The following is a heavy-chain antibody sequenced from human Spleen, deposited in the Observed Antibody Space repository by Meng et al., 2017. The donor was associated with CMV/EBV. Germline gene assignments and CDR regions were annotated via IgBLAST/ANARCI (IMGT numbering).Heavy chain of an antibody. CDR2: INPNSGGT. D-gene: IGHD4/OR15-4a*01. CDR3: ARGLVPPTSGPGWFDP. CDR1: GYTFTGYY. J-gene: IGHJ5*02. Sequence: ASVKVSCKASGYTFTGYYMHWVRQAPGQGLEWMGWINPNSGGTNYEQKFQGRVTMTRDTSISTAYMELSRLRSDDTAVYYCARGLVPPTSGPGWFDPWGQGTLVTVSS. V-gene: IGHV1-2*02.